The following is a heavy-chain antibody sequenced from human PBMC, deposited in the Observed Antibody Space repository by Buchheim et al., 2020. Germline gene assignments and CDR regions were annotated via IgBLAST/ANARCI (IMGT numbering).Heavy chain of an antibody. CDR3: ARDFSYDSSGYRDY. Sequence: EVQLVESGGGLVQPGGSLRLSCAASGFTVSSNYMSWVRQAPGKGLEWVSVIYSGGSTYYADSVKGRFTISRDNSKNTLYLQMNSLRAEDTAVYYCARDFSYDSSGYRDYWGQGTL. CDR1: GFTVSSNY. CDR2: IYSGGST. D-gene: IGHD3-22*01. J-gene: IGHJ4*02. V-gene: IGHV3-66*01.